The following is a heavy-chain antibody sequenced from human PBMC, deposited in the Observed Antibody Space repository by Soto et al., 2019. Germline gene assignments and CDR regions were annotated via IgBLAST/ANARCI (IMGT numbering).Heavy chain of an antibody. J-gene: IGHJ6*03. Sequence: GGSLRLSCAASGFTVNSHDMSWVRQAPGKGLEWVSIIYSGGSTYYADSVKGRFTISRDNSKNTLSLQMNSLRADDTAVYYCARDPPATGYYYYMDVWGKGTTVTVSS. V-gene: IGHV3-66*01. CDR1: GFTVNSHD. CDR2: IYSGGST. CDR3: ARDPPATGYYYYMDV. D-gene: IGHD2-2*01.